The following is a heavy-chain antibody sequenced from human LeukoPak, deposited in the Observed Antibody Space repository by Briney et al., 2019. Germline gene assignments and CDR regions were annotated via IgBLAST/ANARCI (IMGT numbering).Heavy chain of an antibody. CDR1: GFTLSSYS. J-gene: IGHJ4*02. Sequence: GGSLRLSCAASGFTLSSYSMNWVRQAPGKGLEWVSSISSSSSYIYYADSVKGRFTISRDNAKNSLYLQMNSLRAEDTAVYYCARDHYDSSGYYCLDYWGQGTLVTVSS. CDR2: ISSSSSYI. D-gene: IGHD3-22*01. V-gene: IGHV3-21*01. CDR3: ARDHYDSSGYYCLDY.